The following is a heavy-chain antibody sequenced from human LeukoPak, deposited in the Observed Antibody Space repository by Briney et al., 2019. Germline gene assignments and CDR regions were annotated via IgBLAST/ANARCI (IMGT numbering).Heavy chain of an antibody. J-gene: IGHJ6*03. CDR3: AREVPYCSSTSCYLVGYYYYMDV. CDR1: GYTFTSYG. V-gene: IGHV1-18*01. D-gene: IGHD2-2*01. Sequence: ASVKVSCKASGYTFTSYGISWVRQAPGQGLEWMGWISAYNGNTNYAQKLQGRVTMTTDTSTSTAYMELRSLRSDDTAVYYCAREVPYCSSTSCYLVGYYYYMDVWGKGTTVTVSS. CDR2: ISAYNGNT.